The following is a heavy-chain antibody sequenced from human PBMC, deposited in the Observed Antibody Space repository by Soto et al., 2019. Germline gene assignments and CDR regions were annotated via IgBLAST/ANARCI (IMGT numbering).Heavy chain of an antibody. CDR2: IIPIFGTA. V-gene: IGHV1-69*06. J-gene: IGHJ6*02. CDR1: GGTFSSYA. Sequence: SLKVSCKASGGTFSSYAISWVRQAPGQGLEWMGGIIPIFGTANYAQKFQGRVTITADKSTSTAYMELSSLRSEDTAVYYCASTSRITVVPAAISYYYGMDVWGQGTTVTVSS. D-gene: IGHD2-2*02. CDR3: ASTSRITVVPAAISYYYGMDV.